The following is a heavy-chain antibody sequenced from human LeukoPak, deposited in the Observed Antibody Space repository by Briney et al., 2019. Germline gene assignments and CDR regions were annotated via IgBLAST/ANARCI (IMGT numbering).Heavy chain of an antibody. J-gene: IGHJ6*03. D-gene: IGHD3-10*01. CDR1: GYTFTGYY. Sequence: ASVKVSCKASGYTFTGYYMHWVRQAPGQGLEWMGWINPNSGGTNYAQKFQGRVTMTRDTSISTAYMELSRLRSDDTAVYYCARGGHPRGVVNYMDVWGKGTTVTISS. CDR2: INPNSGGT. V-gene: IGHV1-2*02. CDR3: ARGGHPRGVVNYMDV.